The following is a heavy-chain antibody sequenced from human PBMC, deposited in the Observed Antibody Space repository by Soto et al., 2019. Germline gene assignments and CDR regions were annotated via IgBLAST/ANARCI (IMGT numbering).Heavy chain of an antibody. CDR1: GGSISSYY. J-gene: IGHJ4*02. D-gene: IGHD2-15*01. Sequence: QVQLQESGPGLVKPSETLSLTCTVSGGSISSYYWSWIRQPPGKGLEWIGYIYYSGSTNYNTSLTSLVTISVDTSKNQFSLKLSSVTAADTAVYYCARDSGSGGSPFDYWGQGTLVTVSS. CDR2: IYYSGST. V-gene: IGHV4-59*01. CDR3: ARDSGSGGSPFDY.